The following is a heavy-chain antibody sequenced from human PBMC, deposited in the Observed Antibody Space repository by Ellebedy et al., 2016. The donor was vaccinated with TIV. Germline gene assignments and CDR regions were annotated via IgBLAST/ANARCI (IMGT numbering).Heavy chain of an antibody. D-gene: IGHD3-16*01. CDR2: INPDSGVT. CDR3: ARDRFGVTVRYADY. J-gene: IGHJ4*02. CDR1: GYIFTNIY. Sequence: AASVKVSCKASGYIFTNIYLHWVRQAPGQGHEWMGWINPDSGVTNYARKFQGRVTMTRDTSISTAYMELSSLRSDDTAVYYCARDRFGVTVRYADYWGQGTLVTVSS. V-gene: IGHV1-2*02.